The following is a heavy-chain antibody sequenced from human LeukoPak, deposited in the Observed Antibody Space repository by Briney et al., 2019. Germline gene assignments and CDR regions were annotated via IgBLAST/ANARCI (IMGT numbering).Heavy chain of an antibody. CDR3: ARQLETTSWFDY. V-gene: IGHV1-2*06. CDR1: GYTSSDYY. CDR2: ISPNSGGT. Sequence: ASVKVSCKASGYTSSDYYLHWVRLAPGQGLEWMGRISPNSGGTDYAQKFQGKVTMTRDASISTVYMDLNRLRSDDTAIYYCARQLETTSWFDYWGQGTLVIVSS. J-gene: IGHJ4*02. D-gene: IGHD2-2*01.